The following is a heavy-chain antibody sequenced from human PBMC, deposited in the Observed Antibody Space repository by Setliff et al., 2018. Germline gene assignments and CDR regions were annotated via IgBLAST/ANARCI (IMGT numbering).Heavy chain of an antibody. CDR1: GGSISTFY. Sequence: WRTLSLTCTVSGGSISTFYWSWIRQSPEKGLEWIAYIHYSGSTNQNPSLKSRVTISLDTPKNQFSLKLSYMTAADTAVYYCARFLDPRDGYQNSPGFDFWGQGALVTVSS. V-gene: IGHV4-59*01. J-gene: IGHJ4*02. D-gene: IGHD2-21*01. CDR3: ARFLDPRDGYQNSPGFDF. CDR2: IHYSGST.